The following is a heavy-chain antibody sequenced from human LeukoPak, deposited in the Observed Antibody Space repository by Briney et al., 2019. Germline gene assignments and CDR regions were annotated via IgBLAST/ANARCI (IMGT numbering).Heavy chain of an antibody. D-gene: IGHD2-15*01. CDR2: ISGSGGST. CDR1: GFTLSSYA. V-gene: IGHV3-23*01. CDR3: AKVARYCSGGSCYLGY. J-gene: IGHJ4*02. Sequence: PGGSLRLSCAASGFTLSSYAMSWVRQAPGKGLEWVSAISGSGGSTYYADSVKGRFTISRDNSKNTLYLQMNSLRAEDTAVYYCAKVARYCSGGSCYLGYWGQGTLVTVSS.